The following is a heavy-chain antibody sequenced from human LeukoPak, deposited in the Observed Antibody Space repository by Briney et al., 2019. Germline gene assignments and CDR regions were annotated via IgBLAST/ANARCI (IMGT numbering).Heavy chain of an antibody. CDR2: IYYSGST. Sequence: PSETLSLTCTVSGGSISSYYWSWIRQPPGKGLEWIGYIYYSGSTNYNPSLKSRVTVSVDTSKNQFSLKLSSVTAADTAVYYCARHKGAARRGRYYYYGMDVWGQGTTVTVSS. CDR3: ARHKGAARRGRYYYYGMDV. J-gene: IGHJ6*02. D-gene: IGHD6-6*01. V-gene: IGHV4-59*08. CDR1: GGSISSYY.